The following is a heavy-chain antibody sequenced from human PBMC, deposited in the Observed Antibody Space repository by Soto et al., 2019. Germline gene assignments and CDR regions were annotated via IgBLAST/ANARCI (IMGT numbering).Heavy chain of an antibody. D-gene: IGHD2-8*01. Sequence: QVQLVQSGAEVKKPGSSVKVSCKASGGTFSSSAISWVRQAPGQGLEWMGGIIPIFGTAEYAQKFQGRVTITADEPTSTDFMEVSSRRSEDTAVYYCASNGESYYYYGMDVWGQGTTVTVSS. CDR2: IIPIFGTA. CDR1: GGTFSSSA. V-gene: IGHV1-69*12. CDR3: ASNGESYYYYGMDV. J-gene: IGHJ6*02.